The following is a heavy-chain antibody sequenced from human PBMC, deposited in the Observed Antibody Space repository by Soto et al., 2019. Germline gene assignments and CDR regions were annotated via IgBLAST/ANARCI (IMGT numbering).Heavy chain of an antibody. CDR3: ARAGGDTAVVTVGYYYYGMDV. CDR2: IIPIFGTA. J-gene: IGHJ6*02. D-gene: IGHD5-18*01. CDR1: GGTFSSYA. V-gene: IGHV1-69*12. Sequence: QVQLVQSGAEVKKPGSSVKVSCKASGGTFSSYAISWVRQAPGQGLEWMGGIIPIFGTANYAQKFQGRVTIPEHETTSTAYMELSSLRSEDTAVYYCARAGGDTAVVTVGYYYYGMDVWGQGTTVTVSS.